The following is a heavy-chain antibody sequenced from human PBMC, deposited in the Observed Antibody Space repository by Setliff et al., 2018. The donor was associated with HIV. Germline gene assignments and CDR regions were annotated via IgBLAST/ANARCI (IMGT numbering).Heavy chain of an antibody. D-gene: IGHD3-9*01. V-gene: IGHV4-4*09. CDR2: INSRGTT. CDR3: ANSDWSN. Sequence: PSETLSLTCTVSGDSLSSSYWSWIRQTPGKGLEWIGYINSRGTTKYNPSLKSRVNISVDTSKNQFSLRLNSLTAADTAIYYCANSDWSNWGQGTLVTVSS. CDR1: GDSLSSSY. J-gene: IGHJ4*02.